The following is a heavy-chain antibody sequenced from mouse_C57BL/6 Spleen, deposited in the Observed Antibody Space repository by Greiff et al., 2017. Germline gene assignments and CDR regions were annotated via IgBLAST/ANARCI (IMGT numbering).Heavy chain of an antibody. CDR3: ARGTTAEFAY. J-gene: IGHJ3*01. Sequence: QVQLQQPGAELVKPGASVKLSCKASGYTFTSYWMQWVKQRPGQGLEWIGEIDPSDSYTNYNQKFKGKATLTVDTSSSTAYLQLSSLTSEDSAVYYCARGTTAEFAYWGQRTLVTVSS. D-gene: IGHD1-2*01. CDR2: IDPSDSYT. V-gene: IGHV1-50*01. CDR1: GYTFTSYW.